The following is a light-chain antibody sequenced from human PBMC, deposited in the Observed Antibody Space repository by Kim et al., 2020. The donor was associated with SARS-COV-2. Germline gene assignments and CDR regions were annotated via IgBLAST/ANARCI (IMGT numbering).Light chain of an antibody. J-gene: IGKJ2*03. CDR2: DAH. Sequence: FTPKDSPTLSCKARQCGRSYLAWYEQKPGQPPTLLIYDAHNSANRIPAKCSGSGYGVDFTHTNTRLGPEDFAVYYCQQRSNWAPGFGQGTKLE. CDR3: QQRSNWAPG. CDR1: QCGRSY. V-gene: IGKV3-11*01.